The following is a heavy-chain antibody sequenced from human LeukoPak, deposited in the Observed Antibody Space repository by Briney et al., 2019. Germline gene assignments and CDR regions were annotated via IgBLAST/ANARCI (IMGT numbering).Heavy chain of an antibody. CDR3: ASHGKSDYYDRSGYMSHWSDP. Sequence: SETLSLTCAVYGGSFSGYYWSWIRQPPGKGLEWIGEINHSGSTNYNPSLKSRVTISVDTSKNQFSLKLSSVTAADTAVYYCASHGKSDYYDRSGYMSHWSDPWGQGTLVTVSS. CDR1: GGSFSGYY. CDR2: INHSGST. D-gene: IGHD3-22*01. J-gene: IGHJ5*02. V-gene: IGHV4-34*01.